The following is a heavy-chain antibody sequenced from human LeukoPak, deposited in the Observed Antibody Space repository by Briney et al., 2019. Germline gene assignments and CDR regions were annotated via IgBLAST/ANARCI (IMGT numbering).Heavy chain of an antibody. J-gene: IGHJ5*02. CDR1: GFTFSDYD. CDR3: ARMRDHDYGDYSWSEP. D-gene: IGHD4-17*01. CDR2: ISSSSYT. Sequence: KAGGSLRLSCAASGFTFSDYDMSWIRQAPGKGLEWVSYISSSSYTNYADSVKGRSTISRDNAKNSLFLQMNSLRAEDTAVYYCARMRDHDYGDYSWSEPSGQRTLLTASS. V-gene: IGHV3-11*03.